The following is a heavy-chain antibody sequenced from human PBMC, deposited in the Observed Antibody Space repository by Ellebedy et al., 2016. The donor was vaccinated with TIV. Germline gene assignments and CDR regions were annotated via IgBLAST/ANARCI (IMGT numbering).Heavy chain of an antibody. J-gene: IGHJ4*02. CDR2: ISLTGTI. CDR1: GFTYKKYS. CDR3: ARSVGPLDY. D-gene: IGHD2-15*01. V-gene: IGHV3-48*02. Sequence: GESLKISCAASGFTYKKYSMNWVRQAPGKGLEWVSYISLTGTIYYADSVKDRFTISRDTDKNSLSLQMNSLRDEDTAVYYCARSVGPLDYWGQGTLVTVSS.